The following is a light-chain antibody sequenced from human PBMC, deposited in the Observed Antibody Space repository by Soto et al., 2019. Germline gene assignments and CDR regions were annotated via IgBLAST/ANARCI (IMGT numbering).Light chain of an antibody. V-gene: IGLV2-14*01. CDR1: CSDVGGYNY. Sequence: QSALTQPASVSGSPGQSITISCSGTCSDVGGYNYVSWYQQHPGKAPKLMIYEVSNRPSGVSNRFSGSKSGNTASLTISGLQAEDEADYYCSSYRSRNLGVFGTGTKLTVL. J-gene: IGLJ1*01. CDR3: SSYRSRNLGV. CDR2: EVS.